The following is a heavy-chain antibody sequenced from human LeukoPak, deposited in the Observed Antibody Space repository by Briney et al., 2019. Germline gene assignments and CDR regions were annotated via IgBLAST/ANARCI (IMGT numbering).Heavy chain of an antibody. CDR2: ISGSGGST. CDR3: GKALIGQWLVFGLNY. Sequence: GGSLRLSCAASGFTFSSYVMTWVRQAPGKGLEWVSAISGSGGSTYYADSVKGRFTISRDNSKNTLYLQMNSLRAEDTAVYYCGKALIGQWLVFGLNYWGQGTLVTVSS. J-gene: IGHJ4*02. V-gene: IGHV3-23*01. CDR1: GFTFSSYV. D-gene: IGHD6-19*01.